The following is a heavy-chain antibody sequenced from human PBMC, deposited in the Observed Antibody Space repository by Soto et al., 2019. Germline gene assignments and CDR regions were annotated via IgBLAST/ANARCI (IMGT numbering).Heavy chain of an antibody. J-gene: IGHJ4*02. CDR2: INPNSGGT. Sequence: QVQLVQSGAEVKKPGASVKVSCKASGYTFTGYYMHWVRQAPGQGLEWMGWINPNSGGTNYAQKYQGWVTMTRDTSISTAYMELSRLISDDTAVYYCARGSLVVVAATQYFDYWGQGTLVTVSS. CDR1: GYTFTGYY. D-gene: IGHD2-15*01. CDR3: ARGSLVVVAATQYFDY. V-gene: IGHV1-2*04.